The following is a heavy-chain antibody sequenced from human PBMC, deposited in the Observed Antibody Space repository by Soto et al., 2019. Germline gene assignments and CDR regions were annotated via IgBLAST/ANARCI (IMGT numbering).Heavy chain of an antibody. CDR1: GFTFSSYG. V-gene: IGHV3-30*18. Sequence: GGSLRLSCAASGFTFSSYGMHWVRQAPGKGLEWVAVISYDGSNKYYADSVKGRFTISRDNSKNTLYLQMNSLRAEDTAVYYCAKVGCSGGSCYSAYWGQGTLVTVSS. D-gene: IGHD2-15*01. CDR2: ISYDGSNK. J-gene: IGHJ4*02. CDR3: AKVGCSGGSCYSAY.